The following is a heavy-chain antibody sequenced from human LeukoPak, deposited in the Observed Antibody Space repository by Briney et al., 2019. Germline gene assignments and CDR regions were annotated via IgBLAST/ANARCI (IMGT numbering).Heavy chain of an antibody. CDR3: ARDRIDYLGPFNY. Sequence: SGMSLRLSCAASRFTFRNYGMHWVRQAPGKGLEWVAVIWYDGSNQVYADSVKGRFTVSRDNSKNTLYLQMNSLRAEDTAVYYCARDRIDYLGPFNYWGQGTLVTVSS. D-gene: IGHD2/OR15-2a*01. V-gene: IGHV3-33*01. J-gene: IGHJ4*02. CDR2: IWYDGSNQ. CDR1: RFTFRNYG.